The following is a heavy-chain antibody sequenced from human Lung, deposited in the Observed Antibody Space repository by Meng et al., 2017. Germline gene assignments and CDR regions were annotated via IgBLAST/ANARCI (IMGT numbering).Heavy chain of an antibody. CDR2: IYNSGST. J-gene: IGHJ2*01. CDR1: GGSISSRNYY. Sequence: QGQLQQSGPGPVKPSQTLSLTCTFYGGSISSRNYYWSWIRQHPGKGLEWSGHIYNSGSTYYNPSLKSRITISVDTSKNQFYLKLSSVTAADTAVYYCARGQKGYFDLWGRGTLVTVSS. CDR3: ARGQKGYFDL. V-gene: IGHV4-30-4*01.